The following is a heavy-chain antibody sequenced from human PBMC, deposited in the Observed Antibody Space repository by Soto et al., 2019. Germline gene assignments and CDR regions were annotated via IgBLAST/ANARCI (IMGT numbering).Heavy chain of an antibody. J-gene: IGHJ3*02. D-gene: IGHD6-19*01. Sequence: GGSLRLYCVVGGFXLSSYWMHCVSQAPGKGPLWVSRIKSDGSGTYYADSVQGRLTISRDNAKNTLYLQMNSLRAEDTAVYYCARGLGSSGWYSPWDAFDIWGQGTMVTVSS. CDR2: IKSDGSGT. CDR1: GFXLSSYW. V-gene: IGHV3-74*01. CDR3: ARGLGSSGWYSPWDAFDI.